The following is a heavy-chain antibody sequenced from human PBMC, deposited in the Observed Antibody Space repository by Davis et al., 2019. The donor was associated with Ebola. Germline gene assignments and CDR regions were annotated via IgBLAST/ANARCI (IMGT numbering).Heavy chain of an antibody. CDR2: INHSGST. D-gene: IGHD3-10*01. CDR1: GGPLSGHY. J-gene: IGHJ4*02. V-gene: IGHV4-34*01. Sequence: MPSETLSLTCAVYGGPLSGHYWSWIRQPPGKGLQWIGEINHSGSTNYNPSLKSRVTMSVDMSKNQFALRLSSVTAAVTAVYYCARPFGPGGGYWGQGALVTVSP. CDR3: ARPFGPGGGY.